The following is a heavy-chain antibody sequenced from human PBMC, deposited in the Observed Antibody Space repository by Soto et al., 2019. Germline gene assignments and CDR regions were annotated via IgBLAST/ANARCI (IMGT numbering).Heavy chain of an antibody. CDR3: ARGVDYDLRYYYYMDV. CDR2: IYYSGST. CDR1: GGSISSGGYY. Sequence: SETLSLTCTVSGGSISSGGYYWSWIRQHPGKGLEWIGYIYYSGSTYYNPSLKSRVTISVDTSKNQFSLKLSSVTAAGTAVYYCARGVDYDLRYYYYMDVWGKGTTVTVSS. D-gene: IGHD4-17*01. V-gene: IGHV4-31*03. J-gene: IGHJ6*03.